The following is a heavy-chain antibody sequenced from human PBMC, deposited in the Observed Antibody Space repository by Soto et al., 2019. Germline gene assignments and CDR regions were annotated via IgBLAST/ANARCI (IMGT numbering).Heavy chain of an antibody. CDR2: IYPGDSDT. Sequence: GESLKISCKGSGYSFTSYWIGWVRQMPGKGLEWMGIIYPGDSDTRYSPSFQGQVTISADKSISTAYLQWSSLKASDTAMYYCARHVVATIDYYYYYMDVWGKGTTVTVSS. CDR3: ARHVVATIDYYYYYMDV. D-gene: IGHD5-12*01. J-gene: IGHJ6*03. CDR1: GYSFTSYW. V-gene: IGHV5-51*01.